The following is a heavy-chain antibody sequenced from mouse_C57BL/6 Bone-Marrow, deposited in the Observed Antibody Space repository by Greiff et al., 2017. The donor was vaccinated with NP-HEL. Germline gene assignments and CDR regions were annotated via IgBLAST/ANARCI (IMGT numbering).Heavy chain of an antibody. CDR3: VYSNYVTFNFDY. Sequence: QVQLQQPGAELVKPGASVKLSCKASGYTFTSYWMHWVKQRPGQGLEWIGMINPNSGSTNYNEKFKSKATLTVCKSSSTAYMQLSSLTSEDSAVYYFVYSNYVTFNFDYWGQGTTLTVSS. D-gene: IGHD2-5*01. V-gene: IGHV1-64*01. CDR2: INPNSGST. CDR1: GYTFTSYW. J-gene: IGHJ2*01.